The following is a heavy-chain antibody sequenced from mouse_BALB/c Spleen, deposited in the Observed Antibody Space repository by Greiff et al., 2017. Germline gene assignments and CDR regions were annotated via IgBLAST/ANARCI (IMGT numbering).Heavy chain of an antibody. Sequence: EVQLVESGGGLVKPGGSLKLSCAASGFAFSSYDMSWVRQTPEKRLEWVAYISSGGGSTYYPDTVKGRFTISRDNAKNTLYLQMSSLKSEDTAMYYCARHGYGNYDYWGQGTTLTVSS. J-gene: IGHJ2*01. CDR1: GFAFSSYD. D-gene: IGHD2-1*01. CDR2: ISSGGGST. CDR3: ARHGYGNYDY. V-gene: IGHV5-12-1*01.